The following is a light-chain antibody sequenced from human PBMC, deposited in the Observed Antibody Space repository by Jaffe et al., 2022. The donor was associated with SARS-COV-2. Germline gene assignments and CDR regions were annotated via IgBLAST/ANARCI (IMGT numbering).Light chain of an antibody. V-gene: IGLV1-40*01. CDR1: SSKIGAGDD. J-gene: IGLJ3*02. CDR2: GNN. Sequence: QSVLTQPPSVSGAPGQRVTISCTGDSSKIGAGDDIHWYQQLPGTAPKLLIYGNNNRPSGVPDRFSGSRSGTSASLVITGLQAEDEADYYCQSYDSSALSESWVFGGGTKLTVL. CDR3: QSYDSSALSESWV.